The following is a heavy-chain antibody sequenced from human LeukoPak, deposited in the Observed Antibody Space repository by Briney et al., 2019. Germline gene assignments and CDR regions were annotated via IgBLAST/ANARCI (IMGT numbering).Heavy chain of an antibody. Sequence: PSETLSLTCTVSGGSISSGGYYWSWIRQHPGKGLEWIGYIYYSGSTYYNPSLKSRVTISVDTSKNQFSLKLSSVTAADTAVYYCARLPATCYDGYYYDSSGYYHDAFDIWGQGTMVTVSS. V-gene: IGHV4-31*03. D-gene: IGHD3-22*01. CDR1: GGSISSGGYY. CDR2: IYYSGST. CDR3: ARLPATCYDGYYYDSSGYYHDAFDI. J-gene: IGHJ3*02.